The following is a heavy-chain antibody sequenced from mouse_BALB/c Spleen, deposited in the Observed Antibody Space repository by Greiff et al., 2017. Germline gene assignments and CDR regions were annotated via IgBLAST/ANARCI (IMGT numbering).Heavy chain of an antibody. J-gene: IGHJ2*01. V-gene: IGHV5-6-5*01. D-gene: IGHD1-1*01. CDR2: ISSGGST. CDR3: AREGSSYDY. Sequence: DVQLVESGGGLVKPGGSLKLSCAASGFTFSSYAMSWVRQTPEKRLEWVASISSGGSTYYPDSVKGRFTISRDNARNILYLQMSSLRSEDTAMYYCAREGSSYDYWGQGTTLTVSS. CDR1: GFTFSSYA.